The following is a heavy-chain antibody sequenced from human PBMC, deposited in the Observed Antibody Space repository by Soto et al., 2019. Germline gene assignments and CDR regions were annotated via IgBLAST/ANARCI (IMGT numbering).Heavy chain of an antibody. Sequence: PSETLSLTCTVSGGSISSGDYYWSWIRQPPGKGLEWIGYIYYSGSTYYNPSLKSRVTMSLDTSRNQFSLSLSSVTAADTAIYFCARYSPPKKSYHRNPGWIDPSGQATLVTVSS. CDR3: ARYSPPKKSYHRNPGWIDP. CDR1: GGSISSGDYY. D-gene: IGHD2-15*01. J-gene: IGHJ5*02. V-gene: IGHV4-30-4*02. CDR2: IYYSGST.